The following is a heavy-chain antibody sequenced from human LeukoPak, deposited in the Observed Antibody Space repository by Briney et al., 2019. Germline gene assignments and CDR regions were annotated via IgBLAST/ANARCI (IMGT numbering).Heavy chain of an antibody. V-gene: IGHV3-23*01. CDR1: GFTFSSYA. CDR3: AKDYSYGYGDYVTWFDP. D-gene: IGHD4-17*01. Sequence: GGSLRLSCAASGFTFSSYAMSWVRQAPGKGLEWVSAISGCGGSTYYADSVKGRFTISRDNSKNTLYLQMNSLRAEDTAVYYCAKDYSYGYGDYVTWFDPWGQGTLVTVSS. J-gene: IGHJ5*02. CDR2: ISGCGGST.